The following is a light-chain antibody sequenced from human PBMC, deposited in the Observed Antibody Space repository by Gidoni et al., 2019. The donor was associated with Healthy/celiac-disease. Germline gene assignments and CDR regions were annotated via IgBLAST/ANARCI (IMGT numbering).Light chain of an antibody. V-gene: IGLV3-19*01. CDR3: NSRDSSGNLYV. Sequence: SSALTQDPAVSVALGQTVRITCQGDSLRSYYASWYQQKPGQAPVLVIYGKNNRPSGIPDRFSGSSSGNTASLTITGAQAEDEADYYCNSRDSSGNLYVFGTGTKVTVL. CDR1: SLRSYY. J-gene: IGLJ1*01. CDR2: GKN.